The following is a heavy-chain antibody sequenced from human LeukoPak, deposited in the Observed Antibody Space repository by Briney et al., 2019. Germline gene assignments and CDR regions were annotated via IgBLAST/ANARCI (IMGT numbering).Heavy chain of an antibody. Sequence: MPSETLSLTCTVSGGSISSYYWSWIRRPPGKGLEWIGYIYYSGSTNYNPSLKSRVTISVDTSKNQFSLKLSSVTAADTAVYYCARNDFWSGNDYWGQGTLVTVSS. CDR1: GGSISSYY. V-gene: IGHV4-59*01. CDR2: IYYSGST. J-gene: IGHJ4*02. CDR3: ARNDFWSGNDY. D-gene: IGHD3-3*01.